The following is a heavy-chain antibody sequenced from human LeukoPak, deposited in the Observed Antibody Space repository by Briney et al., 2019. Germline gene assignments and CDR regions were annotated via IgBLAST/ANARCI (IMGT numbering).Heavy chain of an antibody. D-gene: IGHD4-17*01. CDR2: IYYSGST. V-gene: IGHV4-39*01. CDR3: ARVRDDYGDYKRYFDY. CDR1: GGSISSSSYY. J-gene: IGHJ4*02. Sequence: PSETLSLTCTVSGGSISSSSYYWGWIRQPPGKGLEWIGSIYYSGSTYYNPSLKSRVTISADTSKNQFSLKLSSVTAADTAVYYCARVRDDYGDYKRYFDYWGQGTLVTVSS.